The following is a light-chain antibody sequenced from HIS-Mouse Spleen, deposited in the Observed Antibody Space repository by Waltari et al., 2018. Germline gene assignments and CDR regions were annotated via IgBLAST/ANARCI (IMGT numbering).Light chain of an antibody. Sequence: EIVLTQSPATLSLSPGERATLSCRASQSVSSYLAWYQQKPGQAPRLLIYDASNRATGIPARFRGSGFGTDLTLTISSLGPEDFGVYYCQQRSNWPITFGQGTRLEIK. J-gene: IGKJ5*01. CDR1: QSVSSY. CDR3: QQRSNWPIT. CDR2: DAS. V-gene: IGKV3-11*01.